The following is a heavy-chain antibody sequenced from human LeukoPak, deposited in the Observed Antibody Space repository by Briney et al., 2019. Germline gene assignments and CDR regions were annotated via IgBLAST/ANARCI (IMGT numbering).Heavy chain of an antibody. CDR1: GGTFSSYA. V-gene: IGHV1-69*13. Sequence: SVKVSCKASGGTFSSYAISWVRQAPGQGLEWMGGIIPIFGTANYAQKFQGRVTITADESTSTAYMELSSLRSEDTAVYYCARGMYRSGSGSYYHFDYWGQGTLVTVSS. J-gene: IGHJ4*02. CDR2: IIPIFGTA. CDR3: ARGMYRSGSGSYYHFDY. D-gene: IGHD3-10*01.